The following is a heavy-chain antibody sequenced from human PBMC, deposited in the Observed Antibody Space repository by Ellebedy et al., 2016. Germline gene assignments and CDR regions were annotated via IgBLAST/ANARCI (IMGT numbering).Heavy chain of an antibody. CDR2: IWYDGSNK. V-gene: IGHV3-33*01. J-gene: IGHJ4*02. Sequence: GESLKISXAASGFTFSSYGMHWVRQAPGKGLEWVAVIWYDGSNKYYADSVKGRFTISRDNSKNTLYLQMNSLRAEDTAVYYCARGSYYYERWGQGTLVTVSS. D-gene: IGHD3-22*01. CDR3: ARGSYYYER. CDR1: GFTFSSYG.